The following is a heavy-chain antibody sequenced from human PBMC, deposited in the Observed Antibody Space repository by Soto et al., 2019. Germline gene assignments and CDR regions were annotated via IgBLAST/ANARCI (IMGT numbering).Heavy chain of an antibody. Sequence: PSQTLSLTCAISGDSVSSNSAAWNWIRQSPSRGLEWLGRTYYRSKWYNDYAVSVKSRITINPDTSKNQFSLQLNSVTPEDTAVYYCTAYSIAAAGTDDYYYGMDVWGQGTTVTVSS. V-gene: IGHV6-1*01. CDR1: GDSVSSNSAA. J-gene: IGHJ6*02. D-gene: IGHD6-13*01. CDR3: TAYSIAAAGTDDYYYGMDV. CDR2: TYYRSKWYN.